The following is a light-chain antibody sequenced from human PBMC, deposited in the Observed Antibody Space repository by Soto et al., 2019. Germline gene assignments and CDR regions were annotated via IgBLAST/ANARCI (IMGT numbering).Light chain of an antibody. CDR2: EVS. Sequence: QSVLTQPASVSGSPGQSITISCTGTSSDVGGYNYVSWYQQHPGKAPKLMIYEVSYRPSGVSNRFSGSKSGNTASLTISGLQAEDEAGYYCSSLTSTNTLAFGGGTKVTV. V-gene: IGLV2-14*01. J-gene: IGLJ2*01. CDR3: SSLTSTNTLA. CDR1: SSDVGGYNY.